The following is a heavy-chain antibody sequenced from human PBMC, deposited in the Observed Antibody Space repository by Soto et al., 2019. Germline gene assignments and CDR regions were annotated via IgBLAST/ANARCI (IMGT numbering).Heavy chain of an antibody. CDR2: ISSSSSTI. CDR1: GFTFSSYS. Sequence: GGSLRLSCAASGFTFSSYSMNWVRQAPGKGLEWVSYISSSSSTIYYADSVKGRFTISRDNAKNSLYLQMNSLRAEDTAVYYCAREDAYGDFDYWGQGTLVTVSS. J-gene: IGHJ4*02. V-gene: IGHV3-48*01. D-gene: IGHD4-17*01. CDR3: AREDAYGDFDY.